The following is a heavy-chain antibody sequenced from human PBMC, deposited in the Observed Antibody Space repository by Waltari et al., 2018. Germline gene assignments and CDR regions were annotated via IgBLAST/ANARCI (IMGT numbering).Heavy chain of an antibody. J-gene: IGHJ4*02. CDR3: ARLDMFMSGWD. CDR2: ISHDGTSE. V-gene: IGHV3-30*04. CDR1: GFTFSSYA. D-gene: IGHD6-19*01. Sequence: QVQLVESGGGVVQPGGRLRLSCAASGFTFSSYAMHWVRQARGRGLEWVTAISHDGTSEYYADSVKGRFTISRDTPKKTVSLQMNSLRSEDTTIYYCARLDMFMSGWDWGQGALVTVSA.